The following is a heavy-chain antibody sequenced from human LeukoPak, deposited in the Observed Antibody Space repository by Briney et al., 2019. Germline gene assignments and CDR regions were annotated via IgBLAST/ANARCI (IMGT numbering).Heavy chain of an antibody. J-gene: IGHJ4*02. D-gene: IGHD6-13*01. CDR1: GFTLSNHW. CDR3: ANPDSRSWEFDY. Sequence: GGSLRLSCAASGFTLSNHWMTWVRQAPGKGLECVANIKQDGIEKYYLDSVKGRFTISRDNAKNSVYLQMNSLRVEDTAVYYCANPDSRSWEFDYWGQGTLVTVSS. CDR2: IKQDGIEK. V-gene: IGHV3-7*01.